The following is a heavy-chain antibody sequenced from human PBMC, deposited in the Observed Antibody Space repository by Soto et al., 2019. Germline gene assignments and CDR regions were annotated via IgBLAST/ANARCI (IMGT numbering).Heavy chain of an antibody. CDR2: IKSKTDGGTT. CDR1: GFTFSNAW. J-gene: IGHJ6*02. CDR3: TTARGGVAGPYYYYGMDV. D-gene: IGHD3-16*01. V-gene: IGHV3-15*07. Sequence: EVQLVESGGGLVKPGGSLRLSCAASGFTFSNAWMNWVRQAPGKGLEWVGGIKSKTDGGTTDYAAPVKGRFTISRDDSKNTLYLQMNSLKTEDTAVYYCTTARGGVAGPYYYYGMDVWGQGTTVTVSS.